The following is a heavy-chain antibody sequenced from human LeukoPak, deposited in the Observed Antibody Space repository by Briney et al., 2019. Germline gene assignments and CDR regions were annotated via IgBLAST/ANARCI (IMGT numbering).Heavy chain of an antibody. Sequence: MSSETLSLTCTVSGGSISSSSYYWGWIRQPPGKGLEWIGSIYYSGSTYYNPSLKSRVTISVDTSKNQFSLKLSSVAAADTAVYYCARGGSRQDFDYWGQGTLVTVSS. V-gene: IGHV4-39*01. D-gene: IGHD1-26*01. CDR2: IYYSGST. CDR1: GGSISSSSYY. J-gene: IGHJ4*02. CDR3: ARGGSRQDFDY.